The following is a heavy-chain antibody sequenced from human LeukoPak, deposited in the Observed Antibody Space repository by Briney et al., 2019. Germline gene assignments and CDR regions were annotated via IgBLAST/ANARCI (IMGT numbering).Heavy chain of an antibody. Sequence: SETLSLTCAVYGGSFSGYYWSWIRQPPGKGLEWIGYIYYSGSTNYNPSLKSRVTISVDTSKNQFSLKLSSVTAADTAVYYCARAERSGSSSYNYWGQGTLVTVSS. D-gene: IGHD6-6*01. J-gene: IGHJ4*02. CDR2: IYYSGST. V-gene: IGHV4-59*01. CDR3: ARAERSGSSSYNY. CDR1: GGSFSGYY.